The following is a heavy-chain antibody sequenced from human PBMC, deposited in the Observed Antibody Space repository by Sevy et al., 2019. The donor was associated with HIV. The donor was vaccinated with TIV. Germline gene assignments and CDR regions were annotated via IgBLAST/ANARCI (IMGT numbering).Heavy chain of an antibody. D-gene: IGHD3-3*01. V-gene: IGHV3-7*01. CDR3: AREREFTIFGVLIEYGMDV. CDR2: IKQDGSKK. J-gene: IGHJ6*02. Sequence: GGSLRLSCAASGFTFSDSWMSWVRQAPEKGLEWVANIKQDGSKKYYVDSVKGRFIVSRDNAKKSLYLEMSSLRAEDTAVYYCAREREFTIFGVLIEYGMDVWGQGTTVTVSS. CDR1: GFTFSDSW.